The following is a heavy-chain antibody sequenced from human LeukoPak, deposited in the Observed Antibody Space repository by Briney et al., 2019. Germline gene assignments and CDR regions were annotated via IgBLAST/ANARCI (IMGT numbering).Heavy chain of an antibody. CDR1: GGSFSGYY. CDR2: INHSGST. CDR3: ARGRADCGGDCYPTTQNDY. J-gene: IGHJ4*02. Sequence: SETLSLTCAVYGGSFSGYYWSWIRQPPGKGLEWIGEINHSGSTNYNPSLKSRVTISVDTSKNQFSLKLSSATAADTAVYYCARGRADCGGDCYPTTQNDYWGQGTLVTVSS. D-gene: IGHD2-21*02. V-gene: IGHV4-34*01.